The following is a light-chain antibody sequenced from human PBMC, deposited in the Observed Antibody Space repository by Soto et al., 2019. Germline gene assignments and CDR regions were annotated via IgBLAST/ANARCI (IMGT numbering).Light chain of an antibody. J-gene: IGKJ5*01. Sequence: EIVLTQSPATLSLSPGERATLSCRASQSFSSYLAWYQQKPGQAPRLLIYDASKRATGIPARFSGRGSGTDFTLTISRLEPEDVAVYYCQKRSNWPPVSTIGQGTRREIK. CDR2: DAS. V-gene: IGKV3-11*01. CDR3: QKRSNWPPVST. CDR1: QSFSSY.